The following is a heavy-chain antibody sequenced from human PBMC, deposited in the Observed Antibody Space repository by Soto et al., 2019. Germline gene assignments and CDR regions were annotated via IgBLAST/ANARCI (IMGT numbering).Heavy chain of an antibody. CDR1: GGSISSGGYS. J-gene: IGHJ4*02. D-gene: IGHD2-2*01. CDR2: IYHSGST. V-gene: IGHV4-30-2*01. Sequence: SETLSLTCAVSGGSISSGGYSWSWIRQPPGKGLEWIGYIYHSGSTYYNPSLKSRVTISVDRSKNQFSLKLSSVTAADTAVYYCASSVVPAASFDYWGQGTLVTVSS. CDR3: ASSVVPAASFDY.